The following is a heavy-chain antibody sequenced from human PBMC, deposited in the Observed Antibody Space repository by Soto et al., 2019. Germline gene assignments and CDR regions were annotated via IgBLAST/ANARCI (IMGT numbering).Heavy chain of an antibody. CDR2: IYYSGST. V-gene: IGHV4-31*03. CDR3: TTQGFGGLHGLVDV. CDR1: GASIYNGGYF. J-gene: IGHJ6*02. D-gene: IGHD3-10*01. Sequence: SEILSLTCSVSGASIYNGGYFWSWIRQSPGKGLEWIGYIYYSGSTYYNPSLKSRVIISVDTSKNQFSLKLSSVTAADTAVYYCTTQGFGGLHGLVDVWGQGTTVTVS.